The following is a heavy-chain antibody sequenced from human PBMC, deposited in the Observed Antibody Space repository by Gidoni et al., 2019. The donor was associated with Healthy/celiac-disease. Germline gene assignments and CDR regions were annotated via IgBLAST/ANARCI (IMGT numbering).Heavy chain of an antibody. D-gene: IGHD3-3*01. CDR2: MSAYNGNT. CDR3: ARFMGVLRFLEWPIPGGMDV. Sequence: QVQLVQSGAEVKKPGASVKVSCKASGSTFTSYGMSRGRQAPGQGREWMGWMSAYNGNTNYAQNLQGRVTMTTDTSTSTAYMELRSLRSADTAVYYCARFMGVLRFLEWPIPGGMDVWGQGTTVTVSS. CDR1: GSTFTSYG. J-gene: IGHJ6*02. V-gene: IGHV1-18*01.